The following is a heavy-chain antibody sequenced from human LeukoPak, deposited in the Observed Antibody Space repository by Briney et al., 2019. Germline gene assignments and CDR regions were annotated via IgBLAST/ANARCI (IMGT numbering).Heavy chain of an antibody. J-gene: IGHJ4*02. CDR2: IYYSGST. CDR1: GGSISSSSYY. CDR3: ARGPRLRFLEWLSHFDY. Sequence: SETLSLTCTVSGGSISSSSYYWGWIRQPPGKGLEWIGSIYYSGSTYYNPSLKSRVTISVDTSKNQFSLKLSSVTAADTAVYYCARGPRLRFLEWLSHFDYWGQGTLVTVSS. V-gene: IGHV4-39*07. D-gene: IGHD3-3*01.